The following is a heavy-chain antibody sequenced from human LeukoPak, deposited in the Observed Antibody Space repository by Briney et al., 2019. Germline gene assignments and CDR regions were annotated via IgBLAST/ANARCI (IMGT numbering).Heavy chain of an antibody. D-gene: IGHD2-21*02. Sequence: GGSLRLSCAASGFTFSSYSMNWVRQAPGKGLEWVSYISSSSSTIYYADSVKGRFTISRDNSKNTLYLQMNSLRAEDTAVYYCARSRGDPFYYSYGMDVWGQGTTVTVSS. V-gene: IGHV3-48*01. J-gene: IGHJ6*02. CDR3: ARSRGDPFYYSYGMDV. CDR2: ISSSSSTI. CDR1: GFTFSSYS.